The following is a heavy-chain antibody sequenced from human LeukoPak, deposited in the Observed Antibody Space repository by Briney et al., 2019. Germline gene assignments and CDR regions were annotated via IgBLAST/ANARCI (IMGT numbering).Heavy chain of an antibody. D-gene: IGHD1-26*01. CDR3: STYLVGDASY. J-gene: IGHJ4*02. CDR2: ISYDGSNK. Sequence: SGGSLRLSCAASGFTFSSYAMHWVRQAPGEGLEWVAVISYDGSNKHYADSVKGRFTISRDNSKNSLYLQMNSLKAEDTAVYYCSTYLVGDASYWGQGTLVTVSS. V-gene: IGHV3-30-3*01. CDR1: GFTFSSYA.